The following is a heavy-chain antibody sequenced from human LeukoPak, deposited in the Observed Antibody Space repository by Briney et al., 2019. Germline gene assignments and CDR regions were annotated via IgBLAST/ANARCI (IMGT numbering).Heavy chain of an antibody. Sequence: GGSLRLSCAASGFTFSNAWMSWVRQAPGKGLEWVGRIKSKTDGGTTDYAAPVKGRFTISRDDSKNTLYLQMNSLKTEDTAVYYCTTVGYCSGTSCHAWDRNFDYWGQGTLVTVSS. CDR2: IKSKTDGGTT. D-gene: IGHD2-2*01. V-gene: IGHV3-15*01. J-gene: IGHJ4*02. CDR1: GFTFSNAW. CDR3: TTVGYCSGTSCHAWDRNFDY.